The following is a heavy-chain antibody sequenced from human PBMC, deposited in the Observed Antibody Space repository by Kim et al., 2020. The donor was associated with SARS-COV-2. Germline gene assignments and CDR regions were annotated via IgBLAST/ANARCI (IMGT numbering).Heavy chain of an antibody. CDR3: ARDRRDFRPMDV. J-gene: IGHJ6*04. CDR2: IYYSGST. Sequence: SETLSLTCTVSGGSISSGGYYWSWIRQHPGKGLEWIGYIYYSGSTYYNPSLKSRVTISVDTSKNQFSLKLSSVTAADTAVYYCARDRRDFRPMDVWGKGTTVTVSS. D-gene: IGHD3-3*01. CDR1: GGSISSGGYY. V-gene: IGHV4-31*03.